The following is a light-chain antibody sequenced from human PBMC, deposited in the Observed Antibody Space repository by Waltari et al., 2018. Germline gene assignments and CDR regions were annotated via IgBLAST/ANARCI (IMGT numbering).Light chain of an antibody. Sequence: QSALTPPASVSGSPGQSIPIPCTGTSSDVGSYNFVSWYQQHPGKAPKLIIYDFTNRPSGVSNRFSGSKSGNTASLTISGLQAEDEADYYCSSYMDTTTLELFGGGTSLTVL. J-gene: IGLJ2*01. CDR3: SSYMDTTTLEL. V-gene: IGLV2-14*03. CDR1: SSDVGSYNF. CDR2: DFT.